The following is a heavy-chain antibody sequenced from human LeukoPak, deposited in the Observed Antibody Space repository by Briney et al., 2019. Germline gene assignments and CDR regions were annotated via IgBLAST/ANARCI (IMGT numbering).Heavy chain of an antibody. Sequence: SETLSLTCTVTGDSISSYYWSWIRQPPGKGLEWIGYIYYSGSTNYNPSLKSRVTISVDTSKNQFSLKLRSVTAADTAVYYCARGGGLGAYYYYMDVWGKGTTVTVSS. J-gene: IGHJ6*03. D-gene: IGHD1-26*01. CDR3: ARGGGLGAYYYYMDV. CDR2: IYYSGST. CDR1: GDSISSYY. V-gene: IGHV4-59*01.